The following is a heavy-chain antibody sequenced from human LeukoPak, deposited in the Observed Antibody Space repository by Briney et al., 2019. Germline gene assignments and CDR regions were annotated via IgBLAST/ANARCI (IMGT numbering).Heavy chain of an antibody. V-gene: IGHV4-34*01. CDR3: ARSGVIAAAGTADFDY. D-gene: IGHD6-13*01. CDR2: INHSGST. CDR1: GGSFSGYY. J-gene: IGHJ4*02. Sequence: PSETLSLTCAVYGGSFSGYYWSWLRQPPGKGLEWIGEINHSGSTNYNPSLKSRVTISVDTSKNQFSLKLSSVTAADTAVYYCARSGVIAAAGTADFDYWGQGTLVTVSS.